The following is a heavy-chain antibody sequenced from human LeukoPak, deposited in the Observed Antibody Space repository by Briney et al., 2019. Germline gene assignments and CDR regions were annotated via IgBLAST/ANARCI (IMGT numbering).Heavy chain of an antibody. CDR2: INHSGST. V-gene: IGHV4-34*01. D-gene: IGHD6-13*01. CDR3: ARGRPTTSIAAAGVNWFDP. J-gene: IGHJ5*02. CDR1: GGSFSGYY. Sequence: SETLSLTCAGYGGSFSGYYWSWIRQPPGKGLEWIGEINHSGSTNYNPSLKSRVTISVDTSKNQFSLKLSSVTAADTAVYYCARGRPTTSIAAAGVNWFDPWGQGTLVTVSS.